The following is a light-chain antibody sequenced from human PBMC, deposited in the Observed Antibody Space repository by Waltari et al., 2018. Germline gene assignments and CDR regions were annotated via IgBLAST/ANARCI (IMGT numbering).Light chain of an antibody. J-gene: IGLJ2*01. V-gene: IGLV2-8*01. CDR3: SSYGGSNTVV. CDR1: SSDVGAYNY. CDR2: EVS. Sequence: QSALTQPPSASGSPGQSVTISCTGTSSDVGAYNYVSWYQQHPGKAPKLMISEVSKRPSAVPDRFSGSKSGNTASLTVSGLQSEDEADYYCSSYGGSNTVVFGGGTKLTVL.